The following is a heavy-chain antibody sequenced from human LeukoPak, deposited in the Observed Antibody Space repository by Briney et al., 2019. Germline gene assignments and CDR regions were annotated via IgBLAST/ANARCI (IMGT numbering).Heavy chain of an antibody. V-gene: IGHV4-39*01. CDR2: IYYSGST. J-gene: IGHJ6*03. Sequence: SETLSLTCTVSGGSISSSSYYWGWIRQPPGEGLEWIGSIYYSGSTYYNPSLKSRVTISVDTSKNQFSLKLSSVTAADTAVYYCARHVAAAGTVGYYYYMDVWGKGTTVTISS. D-gene: IGHD6-13*01. CDR1: GGSISSSSYY. CDR3: ARHVAAAGTVGYYYYMDV.